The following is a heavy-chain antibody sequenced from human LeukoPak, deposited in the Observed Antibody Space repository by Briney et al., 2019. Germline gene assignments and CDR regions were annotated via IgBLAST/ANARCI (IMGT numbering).Heavy chain of an antibody. J-gene: IGHJ5*02. CDR1: GFTFSSYE. D-gene: IGHD6-19*01. V-gene: IGHV3-48*03. CDR2: ISSSGSTI. CDR3: ARAVAEWFDP. Sequence: GGSLRLSCAASGFTFSSYEMNWVRQAPGKGLEWVSYISSSGSTIYYADSVKGRFTISRGNAKNSLYLQMNSLRAEDTAVYYCARAVAEWFDPWGLGTLVTVSS.